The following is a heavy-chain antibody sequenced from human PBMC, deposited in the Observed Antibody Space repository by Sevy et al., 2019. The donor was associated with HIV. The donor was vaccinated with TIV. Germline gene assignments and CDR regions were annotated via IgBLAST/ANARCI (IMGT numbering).Heavy chain of an antibody. CDR1: GFTFDDYA. CDR2: ISWNSGSI. D-gene: IGHD2-15*01. V-gene: IGHV3-9*01. Sequence: GGSLRLSCAASGFTFDDYAMHWVRQAPGKGLEWVSGISWNSGSIGYADSVKGRFTISRDNAKNSLYLQMNSLRAEDTALYYCAQDTTHIVNPVDAFDIWGQGTMVTVSS. CDR3: AQDTTHIVNPVDAFDI. J-gene: IGHJ3*02.